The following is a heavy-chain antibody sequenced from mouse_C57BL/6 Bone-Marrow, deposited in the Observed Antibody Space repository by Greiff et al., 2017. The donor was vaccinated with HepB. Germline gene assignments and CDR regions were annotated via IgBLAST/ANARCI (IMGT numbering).Heavy chain of an antibody. CDR2: ISYSGST. CDR3: ARDDGYYRWFAY. Sequence: VQLKESGPGMVKPSQSLSLTCTVTGYSITSGYDWHWIRHFPGNKLEWMGYISYSGSTNYNPSLKSRISITHDTSKNHFFLKLNSVTTEDTATYYCARDDGYYRWFAYWGQGTLVTVSA. CDR1: GYSITSGYD. J-gene: IGHJ3*01. V-gene: IGHV3-1*01. D-gene: IGHD2-3*01.